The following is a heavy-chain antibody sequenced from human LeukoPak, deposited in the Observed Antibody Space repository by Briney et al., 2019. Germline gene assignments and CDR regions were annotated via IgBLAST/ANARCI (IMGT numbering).Heavy chain of an antibody. Sequence: GGSLRLSCAASGFTFSSYAMSWVRQAPGKGLEWVSAISGSGGSTYYADSVKGRFTISRDNSKNTLYLQMNSLRAEDTAVYYRAKGRGVEGAFDIWGQGTMVTVSS. CDR2: ISGSGGST. CDR3: AKGRGVEGAFDI. CDR1: GFTFSSYA. J-gene: IGHJ3*02. V-gene: IGHV3-23*01.